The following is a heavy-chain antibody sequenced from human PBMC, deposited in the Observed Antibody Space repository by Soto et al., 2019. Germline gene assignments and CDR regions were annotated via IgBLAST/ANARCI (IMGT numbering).Heavy chain of an antibody. J-gene: IGHJ4*02. CDR3: ARDDNYYDSSAYYSSFDY. D-gene: IGHD3-22*01. V-gene: IGHV3-30*04. CDR2: ISYDGRNK. Sequence: QVQLVESGGGVVQPGRSLRLSCAASGFTFSTYSMHWVRQAPGKGLEWVAVISYDGRNKDYADSVKGRFTISRDNSKNTLYLQMNSLRPEDTAVYYCARDDNYYDSSAYYSSFDYWGQGTLVTVSS. CDR1: GFTFSTYS.